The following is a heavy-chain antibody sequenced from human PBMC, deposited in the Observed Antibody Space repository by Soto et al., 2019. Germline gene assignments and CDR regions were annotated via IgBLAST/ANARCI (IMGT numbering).Heavy chain of an antibody. CDR2: ISGTDDKT. D-gene: IGHD3-9*01. CDR3: AKEVILTGYLED. Sequence: GGSLRLSCAASGFSFSSYAMSWVRQAPGKGPEWVSAISGTDDKTYYTGAVKGRFTISRDDSKNTLYLQMDSLRAEDTAVYYCAKEVILTGYLEDWGQGALVTVSS. J-gene: IGHJ4*02. CDR1: GFSFSSYA. V-gene: IGHV3-23*01.